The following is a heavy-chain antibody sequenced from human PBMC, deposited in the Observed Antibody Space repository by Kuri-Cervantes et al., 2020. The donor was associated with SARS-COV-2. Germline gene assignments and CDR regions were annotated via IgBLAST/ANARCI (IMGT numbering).Heavy chain of an antibody. V-gene: IGHV3-30-3*01. CDR2: ISYDGSNK. D-gene: IGHD6-19*01. CDR3: ARGLAVEYYFDY. J-gene: IGHJ4*02. Sequence: GESLKISCEVSGFLFSASAMHWVRQAPGKGLEWVAVISYDGSNKYYADSVKGRFTISRDNSKNTLYLQMNSLRAEDTAVYYCARGLAVEYYFDYWGQGTLVTVSS. CDR1: GFLFSASA.